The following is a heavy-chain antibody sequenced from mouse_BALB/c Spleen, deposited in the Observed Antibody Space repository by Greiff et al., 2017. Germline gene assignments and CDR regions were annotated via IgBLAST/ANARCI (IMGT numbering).Heavy chain of an antibody. V-gene: IGHV1-69*02. Sequence: QVQLKQPGAELVRPGASVKLSCKASGYTFTSYWINWVKQRPGQGLEWIGNIYPSDSYTNYNQKFKDKATLTVDKSSSTAYMQLSSPTSEDSAVYYCTRWRYDAMDYWGQGTSVTVSS. CDR1: GYTFTSYW. CDR3: TRWRYDAMDY. J-gene: IGHJ4*01. CDR2: IYPSDSYT.